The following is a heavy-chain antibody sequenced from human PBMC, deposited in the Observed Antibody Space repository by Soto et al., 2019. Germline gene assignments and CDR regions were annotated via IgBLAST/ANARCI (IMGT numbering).Heavy chain of an antibody. J-gene: IGHJ6*02. CDR1: GFTSSSYV. V-gene: IGHV3-30*04. Sequence: QVQLVESGGGVVQPGRSLRLSCVASGFTSSSYVMHWVRQAPGKGQEWVAVISYDGSNKHYADSVKGRFTISRDNSTNTLYLQMNSLRGEDTAVYSCARGDPYYGMDVWGQGTTVTVSS. CDR2: ISYDGSNK. CDR3: ARGDPYYGMDV.